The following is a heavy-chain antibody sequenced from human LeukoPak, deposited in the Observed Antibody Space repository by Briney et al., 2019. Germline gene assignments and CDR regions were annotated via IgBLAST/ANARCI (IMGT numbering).Heavy chain of an antibody. D-gene: IGHD7-27*01. V-gene: IGHV1-69*13. J-gene: IGHJ6*02. CDR3: ARMTGDTYYYYGMDV. CDR2: IIPIFGTS. Sequence: ASVKVSCKASGGTFSNYAISWVRQAPGQGLEWMGGIIPIFGTSNYAQKFQGRVTVTADESTSTAYMELSSLRSEDTAVYYCARMTGDTYYYYGMDVWGQGTTVTVSS. CDR1: GGTFSNYA.